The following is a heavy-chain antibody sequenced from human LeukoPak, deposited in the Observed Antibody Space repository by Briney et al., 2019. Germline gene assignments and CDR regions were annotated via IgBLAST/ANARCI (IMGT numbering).Heavy chain of an antibody. V-gene: IGHV1-2*02. CDR3: ARANWNYAGAFDI. CDR2: INPNSGGT. D-gene: IGHD1-7*01. Sequence: ASVKVPCKASGGTFSSYAISWVRQAPGQGLEWMGWINPNSGGTNYAQKFQGRVTMTRDTSISTAYMELSRLRSDDTAVYYCARANWNYAGAFDIWGQGTMVTVSS. J-gene: IGHJ3*02. CDR1: GGTFSSYA.